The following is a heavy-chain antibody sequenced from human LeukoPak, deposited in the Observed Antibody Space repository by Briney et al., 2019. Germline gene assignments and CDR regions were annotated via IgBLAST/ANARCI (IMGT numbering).Heavy chain of an antibody. V-gene: IGHV4-34*01. CDR1: GGSFSGYY. J-gene: IGHJ3*02. CDR3: ASLYYYDSSGYSDAFDI. CDR2: INHSGST. Sequence: SETLSLTCAVYGGSFSGYYWSWIRQPPGKGLEWIGEINHSGSTNYNPSLKSRVTISVDTSKNQFSLKLSSVTAADTAVYYCASLYYYDSSGYSDAFDIWGQGTMVTVSS. D-gene: IGHD3-22*01.